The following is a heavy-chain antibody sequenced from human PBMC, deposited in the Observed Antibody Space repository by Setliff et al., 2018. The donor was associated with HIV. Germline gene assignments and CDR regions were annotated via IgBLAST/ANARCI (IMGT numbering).Heavy chain of an antibody. CDR3: VRLTADRTNYYYYMDV. J-gene: IGHJ6*03. V-gene: IGHV1-18*01. D-gene: IGHD2-8*01. Sequence: ASVKVSCKASGYSLSTYAISWVRQAPGQGLEWMGWIDSNNGNRNFAQKLRGRVTMTTDISTNTAYMEVRSLRFDDTAVYYCVRLTADRTNYYYYMDVWGKGTTVTVSS. CDR1: GYSLSTYA. CDR2: IDSNNGNR.